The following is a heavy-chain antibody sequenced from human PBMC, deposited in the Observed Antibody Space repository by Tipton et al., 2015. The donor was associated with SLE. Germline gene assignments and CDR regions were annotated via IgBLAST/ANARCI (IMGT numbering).Heavy chain of an antibody. CDR2: ISPLNGNT. CDR3: ARDYFHSGSAYFFDY. Sequence: QVQLVQSGAEVKKPGASVKVSCKASGYTFTRYGITWVRQAPGQGLEWMGWISPLNGNTNYPQKLQGRVTMTTDTSTSTAFMELRSLRSDDTAVYYCARDYFHSGSAYFFDYWGQGALVTVSS. V-gene: IGHV1-18*01. D-gene: IGHD3-10*01. CDR1: GYTFTRYG. J-gene: IGHJ4*02.